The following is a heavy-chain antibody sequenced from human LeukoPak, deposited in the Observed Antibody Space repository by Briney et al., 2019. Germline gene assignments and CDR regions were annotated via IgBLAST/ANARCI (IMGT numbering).Heavy chain of an antibody. CDR2: IIPIFGTT. CDR1: GGTFSSYA. Sequence: GSSVKVACKASGGTFSSYAISWVRQAPGQGLEWMGGIIPIFGTTNYAQKFQGRVTISVDESTSTAYMELSSLRSEDTAVYFCARALGIAAAGSPNWFDPWGQGTLVTVSS. V-gene: IGHV1-69*01. D-gene: IGHD6-13*01. J-gene: IGHJ5*02. CDR3: ARALGIAAAGSPNWFDP.